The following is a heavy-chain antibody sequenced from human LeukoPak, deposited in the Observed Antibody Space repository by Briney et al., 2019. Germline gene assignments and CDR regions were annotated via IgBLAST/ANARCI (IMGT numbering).Heavy chain of an antibody. V-gene: IGHV1-18*01. Sequence: ASVKASCKASGYTFTSYGISWVRQAPGQGLEWMGWISAYNGNTNYAQKLQGRVTMTTDTSTSTAYMELRSLRSDDTAVYYCARDFPVRGRLRLGELSLRRFDYWGQGTLVTVSS. CDR2: ISAYNGNT. CDR3: ARDFPVRGRLRLGELSLRRFDY. CDR1: GYTFTSYG. D-gene: IGHD3-16*02. J-gene: IGHJ4*02.